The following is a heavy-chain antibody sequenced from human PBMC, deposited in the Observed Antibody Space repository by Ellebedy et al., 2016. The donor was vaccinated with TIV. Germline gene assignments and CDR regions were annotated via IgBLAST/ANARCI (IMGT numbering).Heavy chain of an antibody. CDR3: ARRGYSYGYFYYGMDV. J-gene: IGHJ6*02. Sequence: GESLKISXAASGFTFSSYTMNWVRQAPGKGLEWVSSISSSSSHMYYADSVRGRFTISRDNAENSLYLQMNSLRAEDTAVYYCARRGYSYGYFYYGMDVWGQGTTVTVSS. V-gene: IGHV3-21*01. CDR1: GFTFSSYT. CDR2: ISSSSSHM. D-gene: IGHD5-18*01.